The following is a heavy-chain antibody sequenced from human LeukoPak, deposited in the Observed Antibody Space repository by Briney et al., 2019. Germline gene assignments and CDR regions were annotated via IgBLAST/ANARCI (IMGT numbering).Heavy chain of an antibody. J-gene: IGHJ4*02. D-gene: IGHD3-22*01. CDR2: ISAVGAIT. CDR1: GFIFGDYQ. V-gene: IGHV3-48*03. Sequence: PGGSLRLSCVASGFIFGDYQMNWVRLAPGKGLEWVSYISAVGAITHYADSVSGRFIISRDNAQNSLFLQMDRLRAEDTALYYCASQGFYDNSGYSNFDSWGQGILVTVSS. CDR3: ASQGFYDNSGYSNFDS.